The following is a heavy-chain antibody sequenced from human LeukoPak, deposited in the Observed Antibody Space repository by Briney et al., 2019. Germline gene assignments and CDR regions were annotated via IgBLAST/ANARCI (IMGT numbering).Heavy chain of an antibody. Sequence: GGSLRLSCAVSGFPFSNSWMYWVRQAPGKGLEGVANIKKDGSGISYVDSVKGRFIIPRDNARNSLYLQMNSLRVEDTAVYFCAGGNSMDVWGKGTAVTVSS. D-gene: IGHD1/OR15-1a*01. CDR2: IKKDGSGI. CDR1: GFPFSNSW. CDR3: AGGNSMDV. J-gene: IGHJ6*04. V-gene: IGHV3-7*03.